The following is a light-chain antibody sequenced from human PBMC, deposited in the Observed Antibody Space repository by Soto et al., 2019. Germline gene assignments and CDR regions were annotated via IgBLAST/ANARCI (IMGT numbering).Light chain of an antibody. CDR1: QSVGTH. Sequence: DIQMTQSPSFLSASVGDRVTVTCRASQSVGTHLHWYQQKSGKAPKLLIYGASTLQSGGSSRFSVSGSGTDFTLTITSLQPDDFAVYYCQQSHTSPRTFGQGTRLDIK. V-gene: IGKV1-39*01. CDR2: GAS. J-gene: IGKJ2*01. CDR3: QQSHTSPRT.